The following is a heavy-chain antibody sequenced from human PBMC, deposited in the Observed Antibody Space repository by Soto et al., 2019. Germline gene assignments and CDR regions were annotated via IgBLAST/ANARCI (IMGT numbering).Heavy chain of an antibody. J-gene: IGHJ4*02. CDR2: IIPMFGTA. CDR1: GGTFSNYA. V-gene: IGHV1-69*13. CDR3: ARGWSYDGSGYYYYF. D-gene: IGHD3-22*01. Sequence: SVKVSCKASGGTFSNYAISWVRQAPGQGLEWMGGIIPMFGTANYAQKFQGRVTITADESTRTAYMELSSLRSEDTALYYCARGWSYDGSGYYYYFWGQGTLVTVSS.